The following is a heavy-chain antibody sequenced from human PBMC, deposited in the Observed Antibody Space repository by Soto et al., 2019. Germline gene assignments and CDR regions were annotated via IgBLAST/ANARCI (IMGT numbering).Heavy chain of an antibody. J-gene: IGHJ4*02. CDR1: GGSISSYY. Sequence: SETLTLTCTVAGGSISSYYWCWIRQPPGKGLEWIGRIYYSGSTDYNPSLKSRVTISVDTSKNQFSLKLSSVTAADTAVYYCARGMYSSAFIDFWGQGTLVTVSS. D-gene: IGHD6-19*01. CDR2: IYYSGST. V-gene: IGHV4-59*04. CDR3: ARGMYSSAFIDF.